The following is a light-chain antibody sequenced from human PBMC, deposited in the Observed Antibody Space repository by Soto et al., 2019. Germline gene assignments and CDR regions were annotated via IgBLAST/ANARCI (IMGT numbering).Light chain of an antibody. J-gene: IGKJ2*01. Sequence: EIVLTQSPGTLSLSPGERATLSCRASQSIGSGYLAWYQQSPGQAPRLLVYGASSRATGIPDRFSGSGSGTDFTLTISRLEPEDFAVYYCQQYGSSPPDTFGQGTKLEI. CDR2: GAS. V-gene: IGKV3-20*01. CDR3: QQYGSSPPDT. CDR1: QSIGSGY.